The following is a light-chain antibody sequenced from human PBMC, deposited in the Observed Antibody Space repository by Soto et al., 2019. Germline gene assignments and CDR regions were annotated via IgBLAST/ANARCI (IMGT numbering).Light chain of an antibody. J-gene: IGLJ2*01. CDR3: SSYTSSSTPHVV. CDR1: SSDVGGYHY. V-gene: IGLV2-14*01. Sequence: QSALTQPASVSGSPGQSITISCTGTSSDVGGYHYVSWYQQHPGKAPKLMIYEVSNRPSGVSNRSSGSKSGNTSSLTISGLQAEDEADYYCSSYTSSSTPHVVFGRGTEPTVL. CDR2: EVS.